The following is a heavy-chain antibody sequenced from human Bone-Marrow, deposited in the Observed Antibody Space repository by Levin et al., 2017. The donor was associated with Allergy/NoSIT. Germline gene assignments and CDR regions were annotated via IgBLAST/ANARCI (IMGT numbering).Heavy chain of an antibody. Sequence: GESLKISCAASGFTFSSYAMTWVRQAPGKGLEWVSSISRSGDNTNYVDSVKGRFTLSRDNSEHRVHLQMNRLRAEAPALYYCAKERVRYSSTWSERHKYYYYGMDVWGQGTTVTVSS. J-gene: IGHJ6*02. CDR3: AKERVRYSSTWSERHKYYYYGMDV. CDR1: GFTFSSYA. CDR2: ISRSGDNT. D-gene: IGHD6-19*01. V-gene: IGHV3-23*02.